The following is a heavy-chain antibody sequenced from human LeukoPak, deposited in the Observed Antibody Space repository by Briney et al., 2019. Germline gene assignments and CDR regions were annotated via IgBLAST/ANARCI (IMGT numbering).Heavy chain of an antibody. D-gene: IGHD1-26*01. CDR3: ASLTIVGATEGWFDP. V-gene: IGHV4-34*09. J-gene: IGHJ5*02. Sequence: SETLSLTCAVYGGSFSGYYWSWIRQPPGKGLEWIGEINHSGSTNYNPSLKSRVTISVDTSKNQFSLKLSSVTAADTAVYYCASLTIVGATEGWFDPWGQGTLVTVSS. CDR2: INHSGST. CDR1: GGSFSGYY.